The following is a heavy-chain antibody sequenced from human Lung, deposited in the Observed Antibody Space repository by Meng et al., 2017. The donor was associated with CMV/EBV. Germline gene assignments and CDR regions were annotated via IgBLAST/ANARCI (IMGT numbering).Heavy chain of an antibody. CDR2: IRYDGNYK. CDR1: GFIFGNYA. D-gene: IGHD2-15*01. J-gene: IGHJ3*02. Sequence: LTCAASGFIFGNYAMNWVRQAPGKGPEWVAFIRYDGNYKDYTDSVKGRFTISRDNSKNTLYLQMNSLRPEDTAVYYCANPGEGVCSTSSCQDAFDMXGQGXMVTVSS. CDR3: ANPGEGVCSTSSCQDAFDM. V-gene: IGHV3-30*02.